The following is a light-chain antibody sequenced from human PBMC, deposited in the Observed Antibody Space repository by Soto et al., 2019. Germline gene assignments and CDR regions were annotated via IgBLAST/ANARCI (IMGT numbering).Light chain of an antibody. Sequence: DIQMTQSPSSLSASVGDTVTITCRASESMNKYLSWYQHKPGKAPNLLVYVTSILQSGVPSRFSGSGSGTNFTLTINTLQPEDFATYYCQQSFTSPWTFGQGTKVDI. J-gene: IGKJ1*01. V-gene: IGKV1-39*01. CDR2: VTS. CDR1: ESMNKY. CDR3: QQSFTSPWT.